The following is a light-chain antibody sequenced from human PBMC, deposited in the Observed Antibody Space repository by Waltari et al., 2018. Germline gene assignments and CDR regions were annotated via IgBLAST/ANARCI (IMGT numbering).Light chain of an antibody. CDR3: CSYAGSAVSV. CDR2: DVD. J-gene: IGLJ3*02. CDR1: SSDIGKYNL. V-gene: IGLV2-23*02. Sequence: QSALTQTATVSGSPGQSITISCSGASSDIGKYNLVSWYQQHPGKAPTLLVNDVDKRPSGVSNRFSGSKSGNTAFLTISGLQTADEADYYCCSYAGSAVSVFGGGTKLTVL.